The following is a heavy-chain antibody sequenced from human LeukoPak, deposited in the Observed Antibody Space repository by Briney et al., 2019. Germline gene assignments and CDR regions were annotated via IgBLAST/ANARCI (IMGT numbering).Heavy chain of an antibody. CDR1: GYTFTSYG. D-gene: IGHD2-2*01. J-gene: IGHJ5*02. CDR3: AREKYCSSTSCYGWFDP. Sequence: GASVKVSCKASGYTFTSYGISWVRQAPGQGLEWMGWISAYNGNTNYAQKLQGRVTMTTDTSTSTAYMELSRLRSDDTAVYYCAREKYCSSTSCYGWFDPWGQGTLVTVSS. CDR2: ISAYNGNT. V-gene: IGHV1-18*01.